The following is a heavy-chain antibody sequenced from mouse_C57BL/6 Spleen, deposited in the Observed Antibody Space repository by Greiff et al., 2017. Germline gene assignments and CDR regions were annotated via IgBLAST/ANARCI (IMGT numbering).Heavy chain of an antibody. J-gene: IGHJ4*01. CDR3: AREWPGNYEDYYAMDY. V-gene: IGHV1-85*01. CDR2: IYPRDGST. D-gene: IGHD2-1*01. CDR1: GYTFTSYD. Sequence: QVQLKQSGPELVKPGASVKLSCKASGYTFTSYDINWVKQRPGQGLEWIGWIYPRDGSTKYNEKFKGKATLTVDTSSSTAYMELHSLTSEDSAVYFCAREWPGNYEDYYAMDYWGQGTSVTVSS.